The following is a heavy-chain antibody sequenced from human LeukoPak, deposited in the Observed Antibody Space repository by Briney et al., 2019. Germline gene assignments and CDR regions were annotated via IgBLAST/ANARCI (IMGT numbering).Heavy chain of an antibody. CDR2: IIPIFGTA. D-gene: IGHD3-16*01. CDR3: ATEGLPSYFDY. J-gene: IGHJ4*02. CDR1: GGTFSSYA. Sequence: SVTVSCKASGGTFSSYAISWVRQAPGQGREWMGGIIPIFGTANYAQKFQGRVTITTDESTSTAYMELSSLRSEDTAVYYCATEGLPSYFDYWGQGTLVTVSS. V-gene: IGHV1-69*05.